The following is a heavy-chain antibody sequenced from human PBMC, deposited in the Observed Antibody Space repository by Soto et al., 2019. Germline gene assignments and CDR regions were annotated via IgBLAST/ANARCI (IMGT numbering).Heavy chain of an antibody. Sequence: QVPLQESGPGLVKPSETLSLTCTVSGGSISSYYWSWIRQPPGKGLEWISYIHYSGSIKYNPSLKSRVTMSVDTSTNQFSLTLSAVTAADTAVYYCAREWFGSVGGYCYYYMDVWGRGTTVTVSS. V-gene: IGHV4-59*01. J-gene: IGHJ6*03. D-gene: IGHD3-10*01. CDR2: IHYSGSI. CDR3: AREWFGSVGGYCYYYMDV. CDR1: GGSISSYY.